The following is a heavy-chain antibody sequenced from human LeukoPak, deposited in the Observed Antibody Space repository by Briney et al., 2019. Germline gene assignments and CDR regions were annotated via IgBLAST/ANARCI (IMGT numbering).Heavy chain of an antibody. V-gene: IGHV3-66*01. CDR1: GLSVSHNY. CDR3: AKVDDVDIVATDFGAFDI. CDR2: IRSDTGT. Sequence: GGSLRLSCAASGLSVSHNYMTWVRQAPGKGLQWVSMIRSDTGTDYADSVKGRFTISRDSSNNTLLLQMNSLRAEDTAVYYCAKVDDVDIVATDFGAFDIWGQGTMVTVSS. D-gene: IGHD5-12*01. J-gene: IGHJ3*02.